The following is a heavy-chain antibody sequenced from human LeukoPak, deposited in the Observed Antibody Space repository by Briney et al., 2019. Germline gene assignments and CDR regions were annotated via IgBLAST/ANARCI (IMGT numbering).Heavy chain of an antibody. J-gene: IGHJ4*02. Sequence: PSETLSLTCTVSGGSISSYYWSWIRQPPGKGLEWIGYIYYSGSTNYNPSLKSRVTISVDTSKNQFSLKLSSVTAADTAVYYCARHQSIVATITDYWGQGTLVTVSS. D-gene: IGHD5-12*01. V-gene: IGHV4-59*08. CDR1: GGSISSYY. CDR2: IYYSGST. CDR3: ARHQSIVATITDY.